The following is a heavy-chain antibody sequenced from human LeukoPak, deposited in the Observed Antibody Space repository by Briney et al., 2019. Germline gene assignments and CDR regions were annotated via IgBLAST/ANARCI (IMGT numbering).Heavy chain of an antibody. V-gene: IGHV1-24*01. Sequence: ASVKVSCKVSGYTLTELSMHWVRQAPGKGLEWMGGCDPEDGETIYAQKFQGRVTMTEDTSTDTAYMELSSLRSEDTAVYYCATAGFVVVPAAIPPKFYWFDRWGQGTLVTVSS. CDR3: ATAGFVVVPAAIPPKFYWFDR. CDR2: CDPEDGET. CDR1: GYTLTELS. D-gene: IGHD2-2*01. J-gene: IGHJ5*02.